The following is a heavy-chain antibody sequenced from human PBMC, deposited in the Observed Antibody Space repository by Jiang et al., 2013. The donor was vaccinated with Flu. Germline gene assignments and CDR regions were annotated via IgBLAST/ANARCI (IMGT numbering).Heavy chain of an antibody. Sequence: PGESLKISCKGSGYSFTSYWIGWVRQMPGKGLEWMGIIYPGDSDTRYSPSFQGQVTISADKSISTAYLQWSSLKASDTATYYCARQSGGYYYGSGSYSQYWGQGTLVTVSS. CDR1: GYSFTSYW. CDR3: ARQSGGYYYGSGSYSQY. CDR2: IYPGDSDT. V-gene: IGHV5-51*01. J-gene: IGHJ4*02. D-gene: IGHD3-10*01.